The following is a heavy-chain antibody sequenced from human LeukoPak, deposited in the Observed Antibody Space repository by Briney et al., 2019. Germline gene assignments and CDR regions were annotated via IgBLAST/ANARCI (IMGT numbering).Heavy chain of an antibody. CDR1: RFTFSDYS. Sequence: PGGSLRLSCAASRFTFSDYSMHWVSQAPGKGLEWVSCIGSTSSYIYYADSVRGRFTISRDNAKNSLYLQMNSLRAEDTAVCYCVRGQLWLTGWFDPWGQGTLVTVSS. D-gene: IGHD5-18*01. V-gene: IGHV3-21*01. CDR3: VRGQLWLTGWFDP. J-gene: IGHJ5*02. CDR2: IGSTSSYI.